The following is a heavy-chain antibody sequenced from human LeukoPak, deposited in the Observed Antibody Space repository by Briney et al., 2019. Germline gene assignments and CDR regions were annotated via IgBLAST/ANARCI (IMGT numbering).Heavy chain of an antibody. CDR3: ARRPGKGYCSSTSCWIDY. V-gene: IGHV1-2*02. D-gene: IGHD2-2*01. CDR1: GYTFTRYY. J-gene: IGHJ4*02. Sequence: ASVKASCTPSGYTFTRYYMHWVRRAPGQGLEWMGWINPNSGGTNYAQKFQGRVTMTRDTSIGTAYMELSRLRSDDTAVYYCARRPGKGYCSSTSCWIDYWGQGTLVTVSS. CDR2: INPNSGGT.